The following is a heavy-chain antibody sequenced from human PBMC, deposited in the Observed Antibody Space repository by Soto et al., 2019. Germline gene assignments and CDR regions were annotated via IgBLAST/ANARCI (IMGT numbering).Heavy chain of an antibody. CDR2: MSYDGSNK. V-gene: IGHV3-30-3*01. CDR1: GFTFSIYA. D-gene: IGHD6-13*01. Sequence: QVQLVESGGGVVQPGRSLRLSCAASGFTFSIYAMHWVRQTPGTGLECGAIMSYDGSNKYYADSVKGRFTISRDNSKNTLYLHMHSLRAEDTAVYYCARDQTGITTAGGGRIDYWGQGTLVTVSS. CDR3: ARDQTGITTAGGGRIDY. J-gene: IGHJ4*02.